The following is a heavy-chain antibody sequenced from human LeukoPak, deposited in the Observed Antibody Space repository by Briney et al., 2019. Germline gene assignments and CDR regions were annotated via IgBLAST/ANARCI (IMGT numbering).Heavy chain of an antibody. J-gene: IGHJ6*02. V-gene: IGHV1-8*01. Sequence: ASVKVSCKASGYTFTCYDINWVRQATGQGLEWMGWMNPNSGNTGYAQKFQGRVTMTRNTSISTAYMELSSLRSEDTAVYYCARGTRHHYYYYGMDVWGQGTTVTVSS. CDR3: ARGTRHHYYYYGMDV. CDR1: GYTFTCYD. CDR2: MNPNSGNT.